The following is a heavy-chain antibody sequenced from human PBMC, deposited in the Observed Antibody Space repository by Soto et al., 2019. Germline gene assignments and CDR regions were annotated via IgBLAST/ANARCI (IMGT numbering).Heavy chain of an antibody. Sequence: ASVKVSCKASGYTFTHFYITWVRQAPGQGLEWMGAISPHNFNTNFAQKFQGRVTLTTDTSTNTAYMELRSLTSDDTAVYYCAREPKESFYFDYWGQGTLVTVSS. CDR3: AREPKESFYFDY. D-gene: IGHD3-10*01. V-gene: IGHV1-18*01. J-gene: IGHJ4*02. CDR2: ISPHNFNT. CDR1: GYTFTHFY.